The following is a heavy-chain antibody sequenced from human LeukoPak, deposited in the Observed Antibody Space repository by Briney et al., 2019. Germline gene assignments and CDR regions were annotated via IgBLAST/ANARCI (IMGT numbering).Heavy chain of an antibody. CDR1: GGSVSSYY. Sequence: SETLSLTCTVSGGSVSSYYWSWIRRPPGRGLEWIGNIYYSGSTYYNPSLKSRVTISVDTSKNQFSLRLSSVAAADTAVYYCARLGTGYDSSGYSIGWFDPWGQGTLVTVSS. D-gene: IGHD3-22*01. J-gene: IGHJ5*02. V-gene: IGHV4-59*04. CDR2: IYYSGST. CDR3: ARLGTGYDSSGYSIGWFDP.